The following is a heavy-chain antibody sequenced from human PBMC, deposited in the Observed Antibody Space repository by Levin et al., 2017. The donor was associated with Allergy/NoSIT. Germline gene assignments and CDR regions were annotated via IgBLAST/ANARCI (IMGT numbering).Heavy chain of an antibody. CDR3: VYSSSWVLYGMDV. V-gene: IGHV4-4*02. Sequence: SETLSLTCAVSGGSISSSNWWSWVRQPPGKGLEWIGEIYHSGSTNYNPSLKSRVTISVDKSKNQFSLKLSSVTAADTAVYYCVYSSSWVLYGMDVWGQGTTVTVSS. J-gene: IGHJ6*02. D-gene: IGHD6-13*01. CDR1: GGSISSSNW. CDR2: IYHSGST.